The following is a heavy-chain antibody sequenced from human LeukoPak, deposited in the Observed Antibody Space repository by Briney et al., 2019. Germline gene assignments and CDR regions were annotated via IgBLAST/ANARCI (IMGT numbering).Heavy chain of an antibody. D-gene: IGHD6-19*01. CDR3: AKPLRRIAVAGTDY. V-gene: IGHV3-30*04. CDR2: ISYDGSNK. CDR1: GFTFSSYA. Sequence: GRSLSLSCAASGFTFSSYAMHWVRQAPGKGLEWVAVISYDGSNKYYADSVKGRFTISRDNSKNTLYLQMNSLRAEDTAVYYCAKPLRRIAVAGTDYWGQGTLVTVSS. J-gene: IGHJ4*02.